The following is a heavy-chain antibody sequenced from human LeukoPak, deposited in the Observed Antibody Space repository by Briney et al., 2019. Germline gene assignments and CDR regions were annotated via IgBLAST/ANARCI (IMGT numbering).Heavy chain of an antibody. CDR3: ASMIAKPYYFYY. D-gene: IGHD3-22*01. CDR2: IIPIFGTA. CDR1: GGTFISYA. Sequence: SVKVSCKASGGTFISYAIRWVRQAPAHGLEWGGGIIPIFGTANYAQKFQGRVTITADESTSTAYMELSSLRSEDTAVYYCASMIAKPYYFYYWGQGTLVTVSS. V-gene: IGHV1-69*13. J-gene: IGHJ4*02.